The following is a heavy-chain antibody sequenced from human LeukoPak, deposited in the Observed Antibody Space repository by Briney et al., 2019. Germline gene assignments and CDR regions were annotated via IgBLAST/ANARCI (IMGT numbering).Heavy chain of an antibody. CDR3: ARWVHSNGVWFGELYPGPLDY. CDR2: ISAYNGNT. D-gene: IGHD3-10*01. CDR1: GYTFTSYG. V-gene: IGHV1-18*01. J-gene: IGHJ4*02. Sequence: GASVKVSCKASGYTFTSYGISWVRQAPGQGLEWMGWISAYNGNTNYAQKLQGRVTMTTDTSTSTAYMELRSLRSDDTAVYYCARWVHSNGVWFGELYPGPLDYWGQGTLVTVSS.